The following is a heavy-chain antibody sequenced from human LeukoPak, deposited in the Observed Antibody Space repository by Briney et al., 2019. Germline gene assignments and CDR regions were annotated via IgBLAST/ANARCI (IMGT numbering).Heavy chain of an antibody. J-gene: IGHJ4*02. CDR2: IYYSGST. Sequence: PSETLSLTCTVSGGSISSYYWSWIRQPPGKGLEWIGYIYYSGSTNYNPSLKSRVTISVDTSKNQFSLKLSSVTAADTAVYYCARTANYYDSSGYRGGFDYWGQGTLVTVSS. V-gene: IGHV4-59*01. CDR3: ARTANYYDSSGYRGGFDY. CDR1: GGSISSYY. D-gene: IGHD3-22*01.